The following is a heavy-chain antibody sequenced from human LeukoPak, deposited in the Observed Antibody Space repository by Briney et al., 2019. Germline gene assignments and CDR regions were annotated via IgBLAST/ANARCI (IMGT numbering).Heavy chain of an antibody. Sequence: SETLSLTCTVSGYSISSGYYWGWIRQSPGKGLEWIGSIYHGGSTYYNPSLRSRVIVSVDTSKNHFSLKLNSVTAADTAVYYCAKSNGYGLVDIWGQGTMVTVSS. CDR1: GYSISSGYY. D-gene: IGHD3-10*01. CDR2: IYHGGST. V-gene: IGHV4-38-2*02. J-gene: IGHJ3*02. CDR3: AKSNGYGLVDI.